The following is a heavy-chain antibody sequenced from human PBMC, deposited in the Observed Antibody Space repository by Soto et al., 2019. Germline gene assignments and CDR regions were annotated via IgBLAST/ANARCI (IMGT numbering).Heavy chain of an antibody. J-gene: IGHJ6*03. CDR3: ARGIVVLRYFDWLPDYMDV. D-gene: IGHD3-9*01. Sequence: SETLSLTCTVSGGYISSYYWSWIRQPPGKGLEWIGYIYYSGSTNYNPSLKSRVTISVDTSKNQFSLKLSSVTAADTAVYYCARGIVVLRYFDWLPDYMDVWGKGTTVTVSS. V-gene: IGHV4-59*01. CDR2: IYYSGST. CDR1: GGYISSYY.